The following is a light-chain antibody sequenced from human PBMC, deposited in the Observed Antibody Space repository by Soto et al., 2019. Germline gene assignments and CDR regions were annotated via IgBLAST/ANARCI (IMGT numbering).Light chain of an antibody. J-gene: IGKJ2*01. CDR2: AAT. CDR1: QSISSY. Sequence: DIQMTQSPSSLSTSVGDRVTITCRASQSISSYLNRYHQKPGKAPKLLIYAATVLQSGVPSRFRGCGSGTDFTLTISSLQPEDFATYYGNQTYTTLLTFGQGTKVDIK. CDR3: NQTYTTLLT. V-gene: IGKV1-39*01.